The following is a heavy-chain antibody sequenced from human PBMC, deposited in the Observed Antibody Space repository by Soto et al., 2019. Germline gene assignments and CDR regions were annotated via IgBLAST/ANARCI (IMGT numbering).Heavy chain of an antibody. Sequence: SVKVSCKASGYTFTGYYMHWVRQAPGQGLEWMGWINPNSGGTNYAQKFQGRVTMTRDTSISTAYMELSRLRSDDTAVYYCARLNDFWSGTKDYWGQGTLVTVSS. D-gene: IGHD3-3*01. V-gene: IGHV1-2*02. J-gene: IGHJ4*02. CDR3: ARLNDFWSGTKDY. CDR2: INPNSGGT. CDR1: GYTFTGYY.